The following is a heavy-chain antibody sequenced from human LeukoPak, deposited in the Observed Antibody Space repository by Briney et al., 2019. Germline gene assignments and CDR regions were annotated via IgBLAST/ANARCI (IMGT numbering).Heavy chain of an antibody. J-gene: IGHJ2*01. D-gene: IGHD6-13*01. V-gene: IGHV4-59*12. CDR3: ARVSSSWYQDWYFDL. Sequence: SETLSLTCTVSGGSISSYYWNWIRQPPGKGLEWIGYIYYSGTTNYNPSLKSRVIMSVDTSKNQFSLKLSSVTAADTAVYYCARVSSSWYQDWYFDLWGRGTLVTVSS. CDR1: GGSISSYY. CDR2: IYYSGTT.